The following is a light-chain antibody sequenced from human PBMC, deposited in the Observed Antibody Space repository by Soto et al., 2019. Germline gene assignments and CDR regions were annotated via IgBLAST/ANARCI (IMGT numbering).Light chain of an antibody. CDR1: QSVAGSS. CDR3: QQYGSSHLT. J-gene: IGKJ4*01. V-gene: IGKV3-20*01. CDR2: AAS. Sequence: EIMLTQSPVTLSLSPGDRATLSCRASQSVAGSSLAWYQQKPAQAPRLLIYAASNRATGIPARFSGSGSGTDFSLIINGLEPEDFAVYFCQQYGSSHLTFGGGTKVDIK.